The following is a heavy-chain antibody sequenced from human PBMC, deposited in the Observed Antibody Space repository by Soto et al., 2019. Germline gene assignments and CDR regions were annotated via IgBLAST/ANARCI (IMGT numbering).Heavy chain of an antibody. CDR1: GGSISSYY. V-gene: IGHV4-59*01. CDR2: IYYSGST. CDR3: ARSFDSSGFLTAHGGLATEYYYYYGMDV. Sequence: SETLSLTCTVSGGSISSYYWSWIRQPPGKGLEWIGYIYYSGSTNYNPSLKSRVTISVDTSKNQFSLKLSSVTAADTAVYYCARSFDSSGFLTAHGGLATEYYYYYGMDVWGQGPTVTVSS. J-gene: IGHJ6*02. D-gene: IGHD3-22*01.